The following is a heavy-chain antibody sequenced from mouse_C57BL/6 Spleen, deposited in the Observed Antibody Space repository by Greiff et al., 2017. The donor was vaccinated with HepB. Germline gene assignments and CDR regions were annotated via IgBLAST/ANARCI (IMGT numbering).Heavy chain of an antibody. CDR2: IDPETGGT. CDR1: GYTFTDYE. J-gene: IGHJ4*01. Sequence: QVQLQQSGAELVRPGASVTLSCKASGYTFTDYEMHWVKQTPVHGLEWIGAIDPETGGTAYNQKFKGKAILTADKSSSTAYMELRSLTSEDSAVYYCTRWDTTVVAEYYAMDYWGQGTSVTVSS. V-gene: IGHV1-15*01. CDR3: TRWDTTVVAEYYAMDY. D-gene: IGHD1-1*01.